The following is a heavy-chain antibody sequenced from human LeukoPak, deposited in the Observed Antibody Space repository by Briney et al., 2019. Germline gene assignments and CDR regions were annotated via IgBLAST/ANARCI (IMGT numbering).Heavy chain of an antibody. J-gene: IGHJ4*02. CDR2: ISGSGGST. CDR3: ARGDYGDLFDY. V-gene: IGHV3-23*01. D-gene: IGHD4-17*01. CDR1: GFTFSSYA. Sequence: GGSLRLSCAASGFTFSSYAMSWVRQTPVKGLEWVSVISGSGGSTYYADSVKGRFTISRDNAKNSLYLQMNSLRAEDTALYHCARGDYGDLFDYWGQGTLVTVSS.